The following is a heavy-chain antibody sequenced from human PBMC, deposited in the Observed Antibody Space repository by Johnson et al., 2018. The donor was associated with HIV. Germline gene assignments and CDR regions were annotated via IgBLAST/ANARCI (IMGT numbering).Heavy chain of an antibody. J-gene: IGHJ3*02. CDR2: ISSNGGST. Sequence: EKLVESGGGLVQPGGSLRLSCAASGFTFSSYAMHWVRQAPGKGLEYVSAISSNGGSTYYANSVKGRFTISRDNSKNTLYLQMGNLRADDMAVYYCAREETTAPAAFDIWGQGTMVTVSS. D-gene: IGHD4-17*01. CDR1: GFTFSSYA. CDR3: AREETTAPAAFDI. V-gene: IGHV3-64*01.